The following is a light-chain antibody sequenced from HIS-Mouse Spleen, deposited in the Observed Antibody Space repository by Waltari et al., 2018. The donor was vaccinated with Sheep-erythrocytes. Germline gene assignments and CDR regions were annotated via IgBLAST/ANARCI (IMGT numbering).Light chain of an antibody. CDR3: CSYAGSYNHV. J-gene: IGLJ1*01. Sequence: QSALTQPRSVSVSPGQSVTISCTGTSSDVGGYNSFSWYQQHPGNAPKRMLSDVSKRPSGVPDRFSGSKAGNTASLTISGLQAEDEADYYCCSYAGSYNHVFATGTKVTVL. CDR1: SSDVGGYNS. V-gene: IGLV2-11*01. CDR2: DVS.